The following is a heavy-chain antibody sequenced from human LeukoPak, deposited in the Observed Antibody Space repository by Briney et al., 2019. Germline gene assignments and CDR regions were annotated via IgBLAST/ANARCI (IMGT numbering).Heavy chain of an antibody. CDR1: GYTFTSYG. CDR3: AREFCSGGSCYGNWFDP. D-gene: IGHD2-15*01. CDR2: ISAYNGNT. Sequence: ASVKVSCKASGYTFTSYGISWVRQAPGHGLEWMGWISAYNGNTNYAQKLQGRVTMTTDTSTSTAYMELRSLRSDDTAVYYCAREFCSGGSCYGNWFDPWGQGTLVTVSS. J-gene: IGHJ5*02. V-gene: IGHV1-18*01.